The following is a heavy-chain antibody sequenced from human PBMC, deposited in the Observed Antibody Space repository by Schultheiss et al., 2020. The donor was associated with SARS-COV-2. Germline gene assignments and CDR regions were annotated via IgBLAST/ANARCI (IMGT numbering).Heavy chain of an antibody. CDR1: GFSLNTYGVG. CDR2: IYWNDDK. J-gene: IGHJ6*02. Sequence: SGPTLVKPTQTLTLTCTFSGFSLNTYGVGVGWIRQPPGKALEWLAVIYWNDDKRYSPSLQSRVTITKDTSKNQVVLTMTNMDPVDTATYYCARTGGGGIFHYYYYGMDVWGQGTTVTVSS. V-gene: IGHV2-5*01. D-gene: IGHD3-9*01. CDR3: ARTGGGGIFHYYYYGMDV.